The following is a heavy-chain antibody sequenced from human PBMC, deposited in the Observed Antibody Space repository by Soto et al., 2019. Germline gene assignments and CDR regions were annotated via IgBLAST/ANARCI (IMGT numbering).Heavy chain of an antibody. CDR2: ISTSGHV. V-gene: IGHV4-4*07. J-gene: IGHJ4*02. Sequence: SENLSLTCSVTGGSLSKYYWSWIRQPAGKGLEWIGRISTSGHVVSKVSLRSRLTMSVDMSNNHFSLKLTSVTAADTAVYYCARDNNDFWSLYPLAFDYWGQGALVTVSS. D-gene: IGHD3-3*01. CDR1: GGSLSKYY. CDR3: ARDNNDFWSLYPLAFDY.